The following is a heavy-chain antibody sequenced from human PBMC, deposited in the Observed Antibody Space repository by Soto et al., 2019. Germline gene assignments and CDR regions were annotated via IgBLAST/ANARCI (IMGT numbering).Heavy chain of an antibody. D-gene: IGHD3-3*01. J-gene: IGHJ4*02. CDR3: ARDFREAVFGLLGYYFDY. Sequence: PGGSLRLSCAASGFTFSSYAMHWVRQAPGKGLEWVAVISYDGSNKYYADSVKGRFTISRDNSKNTLYLQMNSLRAEDTAVYYCARDFREAVFGLLGYYFDYWGQGTLVTVSS. CDR2: ISYDGSNK. CDR1: GFTFSSYA. V-gene: IGHV3-30-3*01.